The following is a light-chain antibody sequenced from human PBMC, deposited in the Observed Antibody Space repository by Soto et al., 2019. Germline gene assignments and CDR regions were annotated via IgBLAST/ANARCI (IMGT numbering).Light chain of an antibody. CDR2: AAS. CDR1: QSVSDS. CDR3: QQSYSTPLT. Sequence: DIQMTQSPSSLSASVGDRVTITCRANQSVSDSLNWYQQKPGKVPKLLIYAASSLRSGVPSRISGSGSGTDFTLTISSLQPEDFATYYCQQSYSTPLTFGGGTKVDIK. V-gene: IGKV1-39*01. J-gene: IGKJ4*01.